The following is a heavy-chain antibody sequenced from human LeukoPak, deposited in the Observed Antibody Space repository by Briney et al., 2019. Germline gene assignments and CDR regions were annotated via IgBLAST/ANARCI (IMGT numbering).Heavy chain of an antibody. J-gene: IGHJ5*02. D-gene: IGHD3-22*01. Sequence: ASVKVSCKASGYTFTGYYMHWVRQAPAQGLEWMGWINPNSGGTNYAQKFQGRVTMTTDTSTSTAYMELRSLRSDDTAVYYCARDQYYDSKGWFDPWGQGTLVTVSS. CDR3: ARDQYYDSKGWFDP. CDR1: GYTFTGYY. CDR2: INPNSGGT. V-gene: IGHV1-2*02.